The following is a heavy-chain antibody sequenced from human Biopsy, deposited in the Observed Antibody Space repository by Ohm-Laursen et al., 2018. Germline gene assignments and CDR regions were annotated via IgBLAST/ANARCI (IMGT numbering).Heavy chain of an antibody. CDR1: GYTFITFY. CDR2: INPSGGST. V-gene: IGHV1-46*01. J-gene: IGHJ4*02. CDR3: ARDRIGGRGDPPDH. Sequence: ASVNVSCTAFGYTFITFYVNCVRQAPGHGLEWLGKINPSGGSTSYVQKFQGRVTMPRDTSTTTVYMELSSLRSEDTAVDYCARDRIGGRGDPPDHWGQGTLVTVSS. D-gene: IGHD3-10*01.